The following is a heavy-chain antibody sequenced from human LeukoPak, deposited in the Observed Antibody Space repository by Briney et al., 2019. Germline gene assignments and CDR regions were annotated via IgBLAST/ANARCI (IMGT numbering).Heavy chain of an antibody. CDR2: IHTGDFDT. CDR1: GYSFINYW. D-gene: IGHD2-8*02. CDR3: ARTQSSTGGGFDI. V-gene: IGHV5-51*01. J-gene: IGHJ3*02. Sequence: GESLKISCKGSGYSFINYWIAWVRQKPGKGLEWMGIIHTGDFDTRYSPSFQGQVTISAGKSISTAYLQWSSLKGSDTAMYFCARTQSSTGGGFDIWAQGTMVIVSS.